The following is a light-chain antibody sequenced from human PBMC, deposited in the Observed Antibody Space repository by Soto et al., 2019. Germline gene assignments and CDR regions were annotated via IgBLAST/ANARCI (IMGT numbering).Light chain of an antibody. V-gene: IGKV3-20*01. CDR3: QQYGSSPRALT. Sequence: EIVLTQSPGTLSLSPGERATLSCRASQSVSSSYLAWYQQKPGQAPRLLIYGASSRATGIPDRFSGSGSGTDFTLTSSRLEPEDFAVYYCQQYGSSPRALTFGGGTKVEIK. J-gene: IGKJ4*01. CDR1: QSVSSSY. CDR2: GAS.